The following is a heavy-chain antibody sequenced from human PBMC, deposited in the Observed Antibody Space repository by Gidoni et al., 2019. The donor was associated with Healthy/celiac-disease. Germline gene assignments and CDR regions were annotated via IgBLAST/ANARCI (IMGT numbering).Heavy chain of an antibody. CDR3: ARHVDGDDAPTFDY. V-gene: IGHV4-59*08. CDR1: GGSISSYY. D-gene: IGHD4-17*01. CDR2: IYYRGRT. J-gene: IGHJ4*02. Sequence: QVQLQESGPGLVKPSETLSLTCTVSGGSISSYYWSWIRQPPGKGLEWIWYIYYRGRTNYTPALKSRVTISVDTSKNQFSLKLSSVTAADTAVYYCARHVDGDDAPTFDYWVQGTLVTVSS.